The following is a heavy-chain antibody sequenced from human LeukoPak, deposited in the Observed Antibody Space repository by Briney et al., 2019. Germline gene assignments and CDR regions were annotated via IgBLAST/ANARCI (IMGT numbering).Heavy chain of an antibody. CDR2: IYYSGST. CDR1: GGSISSGGYS. J-gene: IGHJ3*02. CDR3: AGTNDYGDHGAFDI. V-gene: IGHV4-31*03. Sequence: PSETLSLTCTVSGGSISSGGYSWSWIRQHPGKGLEWIGYIYYSGSTYYNPSLKSRVTISVDTSKNQFSLKLSSVTAADTAVYYCAGTNDYGDHGAFDIWGQGTMVTVSS. D-gene: IGHD4-17*01.